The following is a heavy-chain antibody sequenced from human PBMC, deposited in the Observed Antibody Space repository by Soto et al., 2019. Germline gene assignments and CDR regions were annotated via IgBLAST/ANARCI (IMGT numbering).Heavy chain of an antibody. CDR1: GFTFSSYA. V-gene: IGHV3-23*01. D-gene: IGHD3-10*01. Sequence: GGSLRLSCAASGFTFSSYAMSWVRQAPGKGLEWVSAISGSGGSTYYADSVKGRFSISRGSSQNTVWLQMNSLRVEDTAIYFCARNYVSGTYYKTTWFDSWGQGTLVTVSS. CDR3: ARNYVSGTYYKTTWFDS. CDR2: ISGSGGST. J-gene: IGHJ5*01.